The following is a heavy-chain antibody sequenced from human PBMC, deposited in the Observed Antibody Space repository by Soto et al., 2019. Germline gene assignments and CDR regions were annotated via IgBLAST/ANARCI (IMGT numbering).Heavy chain of an antibody. CDR3: ARVVGGYYYGMDV. CDR2: IYHSGST. CDR1: GGSISSSNW. Sequence: QVQLQESGPGLVKPSGTLSLTCAVSGGSISSSNWWSWVRQPPGKGLEWIGEIYHSGSTNDNPSLKRRVTISADKSKNQFSLKRSSVTAADSAVYYCARVVGGYYYGMDVWGQGTTVTVSS. J-gene: IGHJ6*02. D-gene: IGHD2-2*01. V-gene: IGHV4-4*02.